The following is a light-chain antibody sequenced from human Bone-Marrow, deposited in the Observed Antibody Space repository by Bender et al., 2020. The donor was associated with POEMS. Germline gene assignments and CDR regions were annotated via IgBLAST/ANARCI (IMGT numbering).Light chain of an antibody. CDR3: SSHTVTNPL. V-gene: IGLV2-14*01. CDR2: EVS. J-gene: IGLJ2*01. CDR1: SGDFGDNKY. Sequence: QSALTQPASVSGSPGQSITISCIGTSGDFGDNKYVSWYQQHPGKVPKVIIYEVSNRPSGVSSRFSGSKSGNTASLTISGLQAEDEAIYHCSSHTVTNPLFGGGTSLTVL.